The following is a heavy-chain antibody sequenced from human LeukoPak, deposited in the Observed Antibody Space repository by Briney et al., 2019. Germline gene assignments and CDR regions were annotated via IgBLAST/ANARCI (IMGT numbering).Heavy chain of an antibody. CDR2: IYYSGGT. D-gene: IGHD4-23*01. V-gene: IGHV4-59*01. CDR3: ARDYGGNSAGFDP. CDR1: GGSISSFY. J-gene: IGHJ5*02. Sequence: PSETLSLTCTVSGGSISSFYYNWIRQPPGKGLEWIGHIYYSGGTNYNPSLKSRVTISLDTSKNQFSLKLSSVTAADTAVYYCARDYGGNSAGFDPWGQGTLVTVSS.